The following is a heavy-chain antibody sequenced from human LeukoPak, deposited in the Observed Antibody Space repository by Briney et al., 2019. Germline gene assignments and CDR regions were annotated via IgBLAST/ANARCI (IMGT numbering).Heavy chain of an antibody. CDR1: GYTFTSYG. J-gene: IGHJ5*02. Sequence: ASVKVSCKASGYTFTSYGINWVRQAPGQGLERMGWINPSNGNRNYAQRLQGRVTMTRNTSISTAYMELSSLRSEDTAVYYCARCLRYSSSWYIWFDPWGQGTLVTVSS. D-gene: IGHD6-13*01. V-gene: IGHV1-8*01. CDR2: INPSNGNR. CDR3: ARCLRYSSSWYIWFDP.